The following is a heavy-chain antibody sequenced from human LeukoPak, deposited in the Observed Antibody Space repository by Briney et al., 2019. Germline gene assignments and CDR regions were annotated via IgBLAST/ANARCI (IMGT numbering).Heavy chain of an antibody. Sequence: GESLKISFKGSGYSLTSYWIGWVRQMPGKGLEWMGIIYPGDSDTRYSPSFQGQVTISADKSISTAYLQWSSLKASDTAMYYCALGTEEQWLVRGYFDYWGQGTLVTVSS. CDR1: GYSLTSYW. D-gene: IGHD6-19*01. CDR3: ALGTEEQWLVRGYFDY. V-gene: IGHV5-51*01. J-gene: IGHJ4*02. CDR2: IYPGDSDT.